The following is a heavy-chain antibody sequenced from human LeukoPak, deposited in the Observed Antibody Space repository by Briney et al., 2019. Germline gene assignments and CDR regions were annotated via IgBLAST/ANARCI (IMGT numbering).Heavy chain of an antibody. CDR1: GNSFTTYW. V-gene: IGHV5-51*01. J-gene: IGHJ4*02. Sequence: GESLKISCKGSGNSFTTYWIAWVRQMPGKGLEWMGIIYPGDSDTRYSPSFQGQVTISADKSISAAYLQRSSLKASDTAMYYCARGPHSWGFFDYWGQGTLVTVSS. CDR3: ARGPHSWGFFDY. D-gene: IGHD7-27*01. CDR2: IYPGDSDT.